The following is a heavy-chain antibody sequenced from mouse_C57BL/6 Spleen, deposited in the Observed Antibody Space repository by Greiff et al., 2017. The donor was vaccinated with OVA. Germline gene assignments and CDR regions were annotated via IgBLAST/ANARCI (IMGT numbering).Heavy chain of an antibody. V-gene: IGHV1-26*01. CDR1: GYTFTDYY. Sequence: VQLKQSGPELVKPGASVKISCKASGYTFTDYYMNWVKQSHGKSLEWIGDINPNNGGTSYNQKFKGKATLTVDKSSSSAYMELRSLTSEDSAVYYCARSLLSAHAWFAYWGQGTLVTVSA. CDR3: ARSLLSAHAWFAY. D-gene: IGHD6-2*01. CDR2: INPNNGGT. J-gene: IGHJ3*01.